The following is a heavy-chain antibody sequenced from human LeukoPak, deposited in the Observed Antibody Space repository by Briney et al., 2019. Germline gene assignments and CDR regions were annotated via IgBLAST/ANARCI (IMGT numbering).Heavy chain of an antibody. D-gene: IGHD3-22*01. CDR1: GGSISSGGYY. CDR3: ARGPDPDSSGYYPFDY. J-gene: IGHJ4*02. Sequence: PSETLSLTCTVSGGSISSGGYYWSWIRQHPGKGLEWIGYIYYSGSTYYNPSLKSRVTISVDTSKNQFSLKLSSVTAADTAVYYCARGPDPDSSGYYPFDYWGQGTLVTVSS. V-gene: IGHV4-31*03. CDR2: IYYSGST.